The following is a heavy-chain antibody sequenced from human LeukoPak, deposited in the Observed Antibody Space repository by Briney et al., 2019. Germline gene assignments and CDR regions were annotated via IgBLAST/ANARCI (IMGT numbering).Heavy chain of an antibody. CDR2: IYYSGST. J-gene: IGHJ5*02. Sequence: SETLSLTCTVSGGSISSSSYYWGWIRQPPGKGLEWIGSIYYSGSTYYNPSLKSRVTISVDTSKNQFSLKLSSVTAADTAVYYCARVYGSGSYYNVDFWFDPWGQGTLVTVSS. V-gene: IGHV4-39*07. D-gene: IGHD3-10*01. CDR1: GGSISSSSYY. CDR3: ARVYGSGSYYNVDFWFDP.